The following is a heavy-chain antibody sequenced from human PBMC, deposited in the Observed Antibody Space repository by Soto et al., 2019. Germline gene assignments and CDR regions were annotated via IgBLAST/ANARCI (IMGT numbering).Heavy chain of an antibody. Sequence: EVQLVESGGGLVKPGESLRLSCAASGFTFSNAWMTWVRQSPGKGMEWVGRIKRKTDGGTTDYAAPVKGRFTIARDDSKNMMHLQMDSLKTEDTGVYYCTTEPLDFLNVFHYYAFDIWGQGTVVTVSS. CDR1: GFTFSNAW. D-gene: IGHD3-9*01. J-gene: IGHJ3*02. V-gene: IGHV3-15*01. CDR3: TTEPLDFLNVFHYYAFDI. CDR2: IKRKTDGGTT.